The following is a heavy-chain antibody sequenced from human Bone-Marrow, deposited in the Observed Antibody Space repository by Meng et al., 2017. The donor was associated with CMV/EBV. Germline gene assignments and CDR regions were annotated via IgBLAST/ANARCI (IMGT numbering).Heavy chain of an antibody. CDR3: ARADDSASWYGNWFDP. V-gene: IGHV4-61*01. Sequence: SETLSLTCTVSGDSISSGHYYWSWIRQPLGKGLECIGYIHYSGSTKYNPSLKSRVTISVDPSNNQFSLKLGSVTAADTAVYYCARADDSASWYGNWFDPWGQGSLVTVSS. D-gene: IGHD6-13*01. J-gene: IGHJ5*02. CDR1: GDSISSGHYY. CDR2: IHYSGST.